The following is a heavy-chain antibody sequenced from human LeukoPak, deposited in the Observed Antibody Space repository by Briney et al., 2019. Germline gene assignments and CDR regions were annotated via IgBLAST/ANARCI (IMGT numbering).Heavy chain of an antibody. Sequence: QTGGSLRLSCAASGFTFSSYSMNWVRQAPGKGLEWVSSISSSGTYIYYADSVKGRFTISRDNAKNSLFLQMNSLRAADTAVYYCVTRRLDIVVLPVATLHCWGQGTLVTVSS. CDR1: GFTFSSYS. CDR3: VTRRLDIVVLPVATLHC. J-gene: IGHJ4*02. CDR2: ISSSGTYI. V-gene: IGHV3-21*01. D-gene: IGHD2-2*03.